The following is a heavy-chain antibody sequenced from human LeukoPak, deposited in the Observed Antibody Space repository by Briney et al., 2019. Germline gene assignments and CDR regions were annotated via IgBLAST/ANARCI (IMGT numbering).Heavy chain of an antibody. D-gene: IGHD5-24*01. V-gene: IGHV4-4*08. CDR1: GGSISSYY. J-gene: IGHJ4*02. CDR2: IYTSGST. Sequence: PSETLSLPCTVSGGSISSYYWNWIRPPPGKGLEWIGRIYTSGSTNYNPSLKSRVTISVYTSKNQFSLKLSSVTAADTAVYYCARATRDGYNFYFDYWGQGTLVTVSS. CDR3: ARATRDGYNFYFDY.